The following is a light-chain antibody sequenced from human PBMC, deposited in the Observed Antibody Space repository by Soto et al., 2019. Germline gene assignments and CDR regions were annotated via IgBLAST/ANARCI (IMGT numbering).Light chain of an antibody. CDR1: QSVSNFY. J-gene: IGKJ1*01. CDR3: PHYGSSRT. Sequence: EIVLTQSPGTLSLSPGERYTLSCMASQSVSNFYLAWYQQNPGQAPRLLIYDESTRATGIPDRFSGSGSGTDFTLTISRLEPEDFAVYYCPHYGSSRTVGPGTQVDIK. CDR2: DES. V-gene: IGKV3-20*01.